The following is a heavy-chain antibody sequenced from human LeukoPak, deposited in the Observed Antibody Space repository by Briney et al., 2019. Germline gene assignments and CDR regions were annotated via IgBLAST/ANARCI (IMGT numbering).Heavy chain of an antibody. D-gene: IGHD3-9*01. V-gene: IGHV4-31*03. CDR3: ARADYDIFTGYHAYGMDV. CDR1: GGSISSGGYY. CDR2: IYYSGST. J-gene: IGHJ6*02. Sequence: SQTLSLTCTVSGGSISSGGYYWSWIRQHPGKGLEGIGYIYYSGSTYYNPSLKSRVPISVDTSKNQFSLRLSSVTAADTAVYSCARADYDIFTGYHAYGMDVWGQGTTVTVSS.